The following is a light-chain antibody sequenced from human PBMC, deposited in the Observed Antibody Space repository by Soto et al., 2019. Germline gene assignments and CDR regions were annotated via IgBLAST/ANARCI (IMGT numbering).Light chain of an antibody. CDR1: SSNIGSNG. Sequence: QPVLTQPPSASGTPGQRVIISCSGSSSNIGSNGVNWYQQVPGMAPKLLIDTDNQRPSGVPDRFSGSRSDTSASLAITGLQSEDEADYYCAAWDDSLGGSWLFGRGTKLTVL. CDR3: AAWDDSLGGSWL. CDR2: TDN. J-gene: IGLJ3*02. V-gene: IGLV1-44*01.